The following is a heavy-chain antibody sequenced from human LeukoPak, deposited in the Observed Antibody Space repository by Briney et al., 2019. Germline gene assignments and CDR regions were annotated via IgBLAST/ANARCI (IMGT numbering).Heavy chain of an antibody. J-gene: IGHJ4*02. CDR3: ASSLSGYDSQYDY. CDR2: ISAYNGNT. D-gene: IGHD5-12*01. Sequence: ASVKVSCKASGYTFTSYGISWMRQAPGQGLEWMGWISAYNGNTNYALKLQGRVTMTTDTSTSTAYMELRSLRSDDTAVYYCASSLSGYDSQYDYWGQGTLVTVSS. CDR1: GYTFTSYG. V-gene: IGHV1-18*01.